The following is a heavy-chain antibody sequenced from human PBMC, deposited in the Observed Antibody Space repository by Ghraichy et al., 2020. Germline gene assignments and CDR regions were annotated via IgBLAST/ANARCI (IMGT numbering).Heavy chain of an antibody. CDR1: GGSFTGYY. CDR2: INHRGKS. V-gene: IGHV4-34*01. Sequence: ETLSLTFAVYGGSFTGYYWSWIRQPPGKGLEWIGEINHRGKSNFNPSLKSRVTMSGDTSKNQFSLRLTSVTAADTAVYYCARHITGNRAFDIWGQGTMVTVSS. J-gene: IGHJ3*02. CDR3: ARHITGNRAFDI. D-gene: IGHD1-20*01.